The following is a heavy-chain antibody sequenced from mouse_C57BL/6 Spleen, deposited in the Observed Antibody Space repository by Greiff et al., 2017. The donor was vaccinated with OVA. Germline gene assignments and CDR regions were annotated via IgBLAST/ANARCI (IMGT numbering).Heavy chain of an antibody. CDR2: INPSNGGT. CDR1: GYTFTSYW. J-gene: IGHJ2*01. CDR3: ARDSVYGNYIDY. Sequence: QVQLQQPGTELVKPGASVKLSCKASGYTFTSYWMHWVKQSPGQGLEWIGNINPSNGGTNYNEKFKSKATLTVDKSSSTAYMQLSSLTSDDSAVYYCARDSVYGNYIDYWGQGTTLTVSS. V-gene: IGHV1-53*01. D-gene: IGHD2-10*02.